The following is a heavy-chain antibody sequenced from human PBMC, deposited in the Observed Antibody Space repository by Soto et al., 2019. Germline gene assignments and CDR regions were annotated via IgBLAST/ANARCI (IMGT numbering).Heavy chain of an antibody. Sequence: GASVKVSCKASGYTFTGYYMHWVRQAPGQGLEWMGWINPNSGGTNYAQKFQGRVTMTRDTSISTAYMELSRLRSDDTAVYYCASPYNRPTAGTLYYYYYGMDVWGQGTTVTVSS. D-gene: IGHD6-13*01. J-gene: IGHJ6*02. CDR1: GYTFTGYY. CDR2: INPNSGGT. V-gene: IGHV1-2*02. CDR3: ASPYNRPTAGTLYYYYYGMDV.